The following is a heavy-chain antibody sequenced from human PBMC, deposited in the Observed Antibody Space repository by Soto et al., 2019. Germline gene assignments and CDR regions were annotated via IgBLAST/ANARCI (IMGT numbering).Heavy chain of an antibody. Sequence: PSETLSLTCTVSGGSISSGVYYWSWIRHHPGNGLEWIGYIYYIGSTYYNPSLKSRVTISVDTSKNQFSLKLSSVTAADTAVYYCARGPTYGPRFFGGNYYYGMDVWGQGTTVTV. J-gene: IGHJ6*02. D-gene: IGHD3-3*01. V-gene: IGHV4-31*03. CDR2: IYYIGST. CDR1: GGSISSGVYY. CDR3: ARGPTYGPRFFGGNYYYGMDV.